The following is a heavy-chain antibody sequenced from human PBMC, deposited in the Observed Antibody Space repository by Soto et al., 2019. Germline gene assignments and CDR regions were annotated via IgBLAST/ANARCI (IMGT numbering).Heavy chain of an antibody. CDR3: ARAPADYDVLN. CDR2: IWSDATNK. J-gene: IGHJ4*02. CDR1: GFTFSSYG. V-gene: IGHV3-33*01. D-gene: IGHD3-10*02. Sequence: QVQLVESGGGVVQPGRSLRLSCAASGFTFSSYGMHWVRQAPGKGLEWVAVIWSDATNKYYADSVKGRFTISRDNSKNTVYLQMNGLRAEDTAMYYCARAPADYDVLNWGQGTLVTVSS.